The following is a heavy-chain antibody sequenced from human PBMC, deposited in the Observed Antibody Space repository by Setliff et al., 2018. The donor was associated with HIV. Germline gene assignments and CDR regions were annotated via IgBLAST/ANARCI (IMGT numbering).Heavy chain of an antibody. CDR3: AEDGHDQDHYYHMDV. D-gene: IGHD1-1*01. V-gene: IGHV3-23*01. CDR2: ISSGGGT. Sequence: PGGSLRLSCAASGFPFSNYAMSWVRQAPGKGLEWVSAISSGGGTYYADFVKGRFTISRDNSKNTLYLQMNSLRAEDTAVYYCAEDGHDQDHYYHMDVWGKGTTVTVSS. CDR1: GFPFSNYA. J-gene: IGHJ6*03.